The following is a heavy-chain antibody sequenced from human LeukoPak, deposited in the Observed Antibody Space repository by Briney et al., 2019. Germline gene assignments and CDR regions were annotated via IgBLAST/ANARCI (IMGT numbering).Heavy chain of an antibody. Sequence: PSETLSLTCTVSGGSISSYYWSWIRQPPGKGLEWIGYIYYSGSTNYNPSLKSRVTISVDTSKNQFSVKLSSVTAADTAVYYCARDSEGGVFDYWGQGTLVTASS. V-gene: IGHV4-59*01. CDR1: GGSISSYY. CDR2: IYYSGST. D-gene: IGHD1-26*01. CDR3: ARDSEGGVFDY. J-gene: IGHJ4*02.